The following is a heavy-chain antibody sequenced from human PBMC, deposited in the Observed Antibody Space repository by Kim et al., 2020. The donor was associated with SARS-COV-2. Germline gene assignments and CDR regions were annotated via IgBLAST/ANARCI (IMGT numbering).Heavy chain of an antibody. Sequence: GGSLRLSCAASGFTFDDYAMHWVRQAPGKGLEWVSGISWNSGSIGYADSVKGRFTISRDNAKNSLYLQMNSLRAEDTALYYCAKDREIGYGSGSYFHWGQGTLVTVSS. CDR3: AKDREIGYGSGSYFH. CDR2: ISWNSGSI. V-gene: IGHV3-9*01. CDR1: GFTFDDYA. J-gene: IGHJ4*02. D-gene: IGHD3-10*01.